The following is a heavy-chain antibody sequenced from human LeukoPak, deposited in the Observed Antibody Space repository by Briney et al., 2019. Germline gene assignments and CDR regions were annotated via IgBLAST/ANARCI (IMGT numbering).Heavy chain of an antibody. J-gene: IGHJ6*02. D-gene: IGHD3-10*01. CDR1: GYTLTELS. V-gene: IGHV1-24*01. CDR3: ATGAAGSITMVRGVTTYYYYGMDV. CDR2: FDPEDGET. Sequence: GASVKVSRKVSGYTLTELSMHWVRQAPGKGLEWMGGFDPEDGETIYAQKFQGRVTMTEDTSTDTAYMELSSLRSEDTAVYYCATGAAGSITMVRGVTTYYYYGMDVWGQGTTVTVSS.